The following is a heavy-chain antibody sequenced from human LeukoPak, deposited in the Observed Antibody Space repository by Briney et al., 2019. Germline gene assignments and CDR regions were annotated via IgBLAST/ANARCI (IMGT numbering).Heavy chain of an antibody. Sequence: SGGSLRLSCAASGFTFSSYSMNWVRQAPGKGLEWVSSISSSSSYIYYADSVKGRFTISRDSAKNSLYLQMNSLRAEDTAVYYCARDFDYGDYKIDYWGQGTLVTVSS. D-gene: IGHD4-17*01. CDR2: ISSSSSYI. V-gene: IGHV3-21*01. CDR3: ARDFDYGDYKIDY. J-gene: IGHJ4*02. CDR1: GFTFSSYS.